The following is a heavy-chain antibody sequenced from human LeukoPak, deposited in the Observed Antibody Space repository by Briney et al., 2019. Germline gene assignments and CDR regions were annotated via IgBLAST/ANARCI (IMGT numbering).Heavy chain of an antibody. Sequence: GGSLRLSCAASGFTFSNYNMNWVRQAPGKAMEWVSSITSSGTYIFYADSVKGRFTISRDNAKNSLYLQMDSLGPEDTAVYYCAGGYSYGSTYYYMDVWGKGTTVTISS. CDR1: GFTFSNYN. CDR2: ITSSGTYI. J-gene: IGHJ6*03. V-gene: IGHV3-21*04. CDR3: AGGYSYGSTYYYMDV. D-gene: IGHD5-18*01.